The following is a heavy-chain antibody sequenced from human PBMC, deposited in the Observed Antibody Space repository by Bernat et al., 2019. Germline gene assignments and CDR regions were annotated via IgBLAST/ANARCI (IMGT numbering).Heavy chain of an antibody. J-gene: IGHJ4*02. CDR2: IRSKAYGGTT. D-gene: IGHD3-22*01. V-gene: IGHV3-49*03. CDR1: GFTFGDYA. Sequence: EVQLVESGGGLVQPGRSLRLSCTASGFTFGDYAMSWFRQAPGKGLEWVGFIRSKAYGGTTEYAASVKGRFTISRDDSKSIAYLQMNSLKTEDTAVYYCTRCPGTYYYDSSGYYFDYWGQGTLVTVSS. CDR3: TRCPGTYYYDSSGYYFDY.